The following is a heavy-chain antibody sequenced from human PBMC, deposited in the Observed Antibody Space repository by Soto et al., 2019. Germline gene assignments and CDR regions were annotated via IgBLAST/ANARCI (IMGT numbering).Heavy chain of an antibody. V-gene: IGHV1-3*01. CDR3: ARESYSSSLNYFDY. J-gene: IGHJ4*02. CDR1: GYIFTAYA. CDR2: INAHNGGT. D-gene: IGHD6-6*01. Sequence: ASVKVSCKASGYIFTAYAIHWVRQAPGQGPEWMGWINAHNGGTKYSQNFEGRVTISRDTSASTAYMDLSRLTSEDTVVYYCARESYSSSLNYFDYWGQGTLVTVSS.